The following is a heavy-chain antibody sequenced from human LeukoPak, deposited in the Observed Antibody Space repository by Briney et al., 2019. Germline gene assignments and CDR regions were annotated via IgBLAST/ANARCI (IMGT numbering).Heavy chain of an antibody. D-gene: IGHD6-13*01. Sequence: GGSLRLSCAASGFTFSSYAMSWVRQAPGKGLEWVSVISGSGGNTHYADSVKGRFTVSRDNSKNTLYLQMNSLRAEDTAVYYCAKTRPLDSSSWSHGDYWGQGTLVTVSS. CDR1: GFTFSSYA. CDR3: AKTRPLDSSSWSHGDY. V-gene: IGHV3-23*01. J-gene: IGHJ4*02. CDR2: ISGSGGNT.